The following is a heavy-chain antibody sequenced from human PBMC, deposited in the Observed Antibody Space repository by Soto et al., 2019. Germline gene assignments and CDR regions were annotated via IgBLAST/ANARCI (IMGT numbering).Heavy chain of an antibody. J-gene: IGHJ4*02. CDR2: ISYDGTNK. CDR3: ARRAITMILEEYYFDY. V-gene: IGHV3-30*03. D-gene: IGHD3-22*01. Sequence: VQLVESGGGVVQPGRSLRLSCAASGFTFSNYAMHWVRQAPGKGLEWVAVISYDGTNKYYADSVKGRFTISRDSSKSTLYLQMTSLRADDTAVYYCARRAITMILEEYYFDYWGQGTLVTVSS. CDR1: GFTFSNYA.